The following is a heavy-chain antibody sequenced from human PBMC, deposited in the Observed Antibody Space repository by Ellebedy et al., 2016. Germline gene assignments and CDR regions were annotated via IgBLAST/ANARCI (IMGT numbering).Heavy chain of an antibody. CDR3: RQGHYANY. Sequence: GESLKISXTASGFTFSNYVMSWVRQAPGKGLEWVSTMRGDGAKTHLADSVKGRFTMSRDIPKNTVYLQMNRLRAEDTAVYYCRQGHYANYWGQGTLVTVSS. D-gene: IGHD4-17*01. J-gene: IGHJ4*02. V-gene: IGHV3-23*01. CDR2: MRGDGAKT. CDR1: GFTFSNYV.